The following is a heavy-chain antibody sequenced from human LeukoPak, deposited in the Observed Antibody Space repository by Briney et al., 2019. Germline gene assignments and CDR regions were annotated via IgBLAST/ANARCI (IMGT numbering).Heavy chain of an antibody. CDR1: GFTFSDYY. D-gene: IGHD3-22*01. Sequence: GSLRLSSAASGFTFSDYYMSWIRQAPGKGLEWVSYISSSGSTIYYADSVKGRFTISRDNAKNSLYLQMNSLRAEDTAVYYCASSAPYYYDSSGPGAFDIWGQGTMVTVSS. CDR2: ISSSGSTI. CDR3: ASSAPYYYDSSGPGAFDI. J-gene: IGHJ3*02. V-gene: IGHV3-11*01.